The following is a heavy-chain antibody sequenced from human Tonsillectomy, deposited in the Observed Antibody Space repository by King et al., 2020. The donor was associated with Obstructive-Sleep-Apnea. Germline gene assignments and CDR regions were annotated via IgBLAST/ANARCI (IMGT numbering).Heavy chain of an antibody. CDR2: IYYSGST. CDR3: AKDWVRGVIINGVRGPVYGMDV. Sequence: VQLQESGPGLVKPSETLSLTCTVSGGSISSYYWSWIRQPPGKGLEWIGYIYYSGSTNYNPSLKSRVTISVDTSKNQFSLRLSSVTAADTAVYYCAKDWVRGVIINGVRGPVYGMDVWGQGTTVTVSS. CDR1: GGSISSYY. D-gene: IGHD3-10*01. V-gene: IGHV4-59*01. J-gene: IGHJ6*02.